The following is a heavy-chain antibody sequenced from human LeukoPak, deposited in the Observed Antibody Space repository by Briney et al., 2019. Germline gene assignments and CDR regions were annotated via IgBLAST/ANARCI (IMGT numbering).Heavy chain of an antibody. CDR1: GGSISSYY. Sequence: SETLSLTCTVSGGSISSYYWSWIRQPPGKGLEWIGYIYYSGSTNYNPSLKSRVTISVDTSKNQFSLKLSSVTAADTAVYYCARGRLAIGHFYDYWGQGTLVTVSS. CDR2: IYYSGST. CDR3: ARGRLAIGHFYDY. V-gene: IGHV4-59*01. J-gene: IGHJ4*02. D-gene: IGHD2-2*02.